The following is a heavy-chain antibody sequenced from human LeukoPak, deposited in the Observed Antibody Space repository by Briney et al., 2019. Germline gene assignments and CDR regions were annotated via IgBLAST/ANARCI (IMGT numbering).Heavy chain of an antibody. V-gene: IGHV3-73*01. Sequence: PGGSLRLSCAASGFSFSGSAMHWVRQASGKGLEWVGRVRNKTNNYATVYAASVKGRFTISRDDSKNTAYLQMNSLKTEDTAVYYCARGRDGYNFLNRGEYYYFDYWGQGTLVTVSS. CDR3: ARGRDGYNFLNRGEYYYFDY. CDR1: GFSFSGSA. D-gene: IGHD5-24*01. CDR2: VRNKTNNYAT. J-gene: IGHJ4*02.